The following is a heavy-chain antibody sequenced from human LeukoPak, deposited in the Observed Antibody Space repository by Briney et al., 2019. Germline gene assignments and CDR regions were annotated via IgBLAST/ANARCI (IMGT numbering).Heavy chain of an antibody. CDR1: GFTFSSYG. CDR3: AKDHSRCSSSGYLDY. CDR2: ISYDGSNK. D-gene: IGHD6-6*01. V-gene: IGHV3-30*18. J-gene: IGHJ4*02. Sequence: GGSLRLSCAASGFTFSSYGMHWVRQAPGKGLEWVAVISYDGSNKYYADSVKGRFTISRDNSKNTLYLQMNSLRAEDTAVYYCAKDHSRCSSSGYLDYWGQGTLVTVSS.